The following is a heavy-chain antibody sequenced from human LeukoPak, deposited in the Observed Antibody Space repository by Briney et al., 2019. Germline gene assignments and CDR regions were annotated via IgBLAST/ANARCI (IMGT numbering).Heavy chain of an antibody. Sequence: GASVKLSCKASGYTFTGYGISWVRQAPGQGVEWMGWISAYKGNTNYAQKLQGRVTMTTDTSTSTAYMELRSLRSDDTAVYYCARDRIVVVPAASNADAFDIWGQGTMVTVSS. CDR2: ISAYKGNT. V-gene: IGHV1-18*01. D-gene: IGHD2-2*01. CDR1: GYTFTGYG. CDR3: ARDRIVVVPAASNADAFDI. J-gene: IGHJ3*02.